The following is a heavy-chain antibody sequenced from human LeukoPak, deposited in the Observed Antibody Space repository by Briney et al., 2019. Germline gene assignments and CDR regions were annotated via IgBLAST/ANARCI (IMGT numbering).Heavy chain of an antibody. V-gene: IGHV4-34*01. J-gene: IGHJ5*02. Sequence: KPSETLSLTCAVYGGSFNGYYWSWIRQPPGKGLEWIGEINHSGSTNYNPSLKSRVTISVDTSKNQFSLKLSSVTAADTAVYYCARHHPDAGRWAAAGKRYNWFDPWGQGTLVTVSS. D-gene: IGHD6-13*01. CDR2: INHSGST. CDR3: ARHHPDAGRWAAAGKRYNWFDP. CDR1: GGSFNGYY.